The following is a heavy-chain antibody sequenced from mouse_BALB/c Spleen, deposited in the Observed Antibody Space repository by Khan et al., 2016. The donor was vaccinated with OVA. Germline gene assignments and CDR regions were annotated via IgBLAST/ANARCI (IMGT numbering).Heavy chain of an antibody. CDR3: ARTPGYYGSNYFDY. CDR2: ISSGGSYT. D-gene: IGHD1-1*01. V-gene: IGHV5-9-3*01. Sequence: EVELVESGGGLVKPGGSLKFSCAAPGFTFSNYGMSWVRQTPEKRLEWVATISSGGSYTYYPDSVKGRFTISRDNANNTLYLKMSSLRSEDTAMYYYARTPGYYGSNYFDYWGQGTTLTVSS. J-gene: IGHJ2*01. CDR1: GFTFSNYG.